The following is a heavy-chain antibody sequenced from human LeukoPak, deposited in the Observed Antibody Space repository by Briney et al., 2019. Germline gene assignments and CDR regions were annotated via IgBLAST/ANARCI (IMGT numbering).Heavy chain of an antibody. CDR1: GGTFSSYA. CDR3: AREPVEQLRTAGYMDV. CDR2: IIPMFGTA. D-gene: IGHD1/OR15-1a*01. V-gene: IGHV1-69*05. Sequence: AASVKVSCKADGGTFSSYAISWVRQAPGHGLEWMGWIIPMFGTANYAQKFQARVTIITHASTSTAYMEMSSLRSEDTAVYYCAREPVEQLRTAGYMDVWGNGTTVTVIS. J-gene: IGHJ6*04.